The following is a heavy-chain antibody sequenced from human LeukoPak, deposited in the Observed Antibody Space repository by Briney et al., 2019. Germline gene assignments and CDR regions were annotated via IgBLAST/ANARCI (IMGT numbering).Heavy chain of an antibody. D-gene: IGHD3-22*01. V-gene: IGHV4-59*08. J-gene: IGHJ6*04. Sequence: SEALSLTCTVSGGSISSYYWSWIRQPPGKGLEWIGYIYYSGSTNYNPSLKSRVTISVDTSKNQFSLKLSSVTAADTAVYYCARAPYYYDSSGYYYNVWGKGTTVTVSS. CDR1: GGSISSYY. CDR2: IYYSGST. CDR3: ARAPYYYDSSGYYYNV.